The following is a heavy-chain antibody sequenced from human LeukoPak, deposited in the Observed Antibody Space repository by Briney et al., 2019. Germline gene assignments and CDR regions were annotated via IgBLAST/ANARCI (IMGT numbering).Heavy chain of an antibody. CDR2: FSSSRGTI. D-gene: IGHD1-1*01. CDR1: GFTFSTYS. V-gene: IGHV3-48*04. CDR3: ARDLVGTNPDSFDV. J-gene: IGHJ3*01. Sequence: GGSLRLSCEASGFTFSTYSMQGARQAPGKGLEGVSYFSSSRGTIWYADSVKGRFTISRDNGKSSLYLQMNSLRAEDTAVYYCARDLVGTNPDSFDVWSQGTMVTVSS.